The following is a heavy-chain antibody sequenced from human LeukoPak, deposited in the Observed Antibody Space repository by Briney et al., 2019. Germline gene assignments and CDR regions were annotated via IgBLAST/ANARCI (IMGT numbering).Heavy chain of an antibody. CDR3: AKDLDLRRYYYDSSGIDY. CDR2: IRYDGSNK. V-gene: IGHV3-30*02. Sequence: GGSLRLSCAASGFTFSSYGMHWVRQAPGKGLEWVAFIRYDGSNKYYADSVKGRFTISRDNSKNTLYLQMNSLRAEDTAVYYCAKDLDLRRYYYDSSGIDYWGQGTLVTVSS. CDR1: GFTFSSYG. D-gene: IGHD3-22*01. J-gene: IGHJ4*02.